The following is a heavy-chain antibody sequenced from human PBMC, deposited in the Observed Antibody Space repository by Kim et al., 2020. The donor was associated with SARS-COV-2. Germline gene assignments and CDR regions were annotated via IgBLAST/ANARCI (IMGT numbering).Heavy chain of an antibody. CDR2: IYYSGST. J-gene: IGHJ4*02. V-gene: IGHV4-39*01. CDR1: GGSISSSSYY. CDR3: AITRGWGEVDY. D-gene: IGHD3-10*01. Sequence: SETLSLTCTVSGGSISSSSYYWGWIRQPPGKGLEWIGSIYYSGSTYYNPSLKSRVTISVDTSKNQFSLKLSSVTAADTAVYYCAITRGWGEVDYWGQGTLVTVSS.